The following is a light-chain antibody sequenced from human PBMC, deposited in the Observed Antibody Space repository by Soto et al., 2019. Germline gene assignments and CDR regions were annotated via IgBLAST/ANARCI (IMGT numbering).Light chain of an antibody. J-gene: IGKJ3*01. V-gene: IGKV3-11*01. CDR1: QSVSSY. CDR2: EAS. Sequence: EIVLTQPPATLSLSPGERATLSCRASQSVSSYLAWYQQKPGQAPRLLIYEASNRATGIPARFSGSGSGTDFTLTISSLEPGDFAVYYCQQRSNWLFTFGPGTKVDIK. CDR3: QQRSNWLFT.